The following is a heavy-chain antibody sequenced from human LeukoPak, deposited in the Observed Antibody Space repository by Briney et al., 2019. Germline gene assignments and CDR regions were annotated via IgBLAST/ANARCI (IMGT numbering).Heavy chain of an antibody. Sequence: GGSLRLSCAASGFTLSSYAMSWVRQAPGKGLEWVTVISYDGSNKYYADSVKGRFTISRDNSKNTLYLQMNSLRADDTAVYYCARGSHPNYDSSGYDWFDPWGQGTLVTVSS. CDR3: ARGSHPNYDSSGYDWFDP. V-gene: IGHV3-30*04. D-gene: IGHD3-22*01. J-gene: IGHJ5*02. CDR2: ISYDGSNK. CDR1: GFTLSSYA.